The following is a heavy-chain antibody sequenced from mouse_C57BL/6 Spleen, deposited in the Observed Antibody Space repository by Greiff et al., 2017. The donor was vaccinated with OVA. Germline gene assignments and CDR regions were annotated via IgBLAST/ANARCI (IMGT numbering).Heavy chain of an antibody. CDR2: FHRYNNAT. D-gene: IGHD4-1*01. CDR1: GYTFTTYP. J-gene: IGHJ2*01. CDR3: TTGTGGY. Sequence: VKLQQSGAELVKPGASVKMSCTASGYTFTTYPIEWVQQTHGKSLEWIGNFHRYNNATKYNEKFKGKVTLSVDKSTSTVYLEHSRLTSDDSAVYYCTTGTGGYWGKGTTLTVSS. V-gene: IGHV1-47*01.